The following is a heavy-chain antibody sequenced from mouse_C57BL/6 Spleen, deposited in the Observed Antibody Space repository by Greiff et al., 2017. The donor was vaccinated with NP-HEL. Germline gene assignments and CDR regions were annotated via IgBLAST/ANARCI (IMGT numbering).Heavy chain of an antibody. Sequence: DVKLQESGGGLVQPGGSLSLSCAASGFTFTDYYMSWVRQPPGKALEWLGFIRNKANAYTTEYSASVKGRFTISRDNSQSILYLQMNALRAEDSATYYCARYDGNYEYYFDYWGQGTTLTVSS. CDR3: ARYDGNYEYYFDY. V-gene: IGHV7-3*01. D-gene: IGHD2-1*01. CDR2: IRNKANAYTT. J-gene: IGHJ2*01. CDR1: GFTFTDYY.